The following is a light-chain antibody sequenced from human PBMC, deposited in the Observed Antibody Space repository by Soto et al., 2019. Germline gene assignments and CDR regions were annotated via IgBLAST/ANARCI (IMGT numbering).Light chain of an antibody. V-gene: IGLV2-23*01. CDR3: CSYAGSSTYV. CDR1: NSDVGGYNF. CDR2: EGS. Sequence: QSVLTQPASVSGSPGQPITISCTGTNSDVGGYNFVSWYQQHPDKAPKVIIYEGSKRPSGVSNRFSGSKSGNTASLTISGLQAEDEADYYCCSYAGSSTYVFGTGTKVPS. J-gene: IGLJ1*01.